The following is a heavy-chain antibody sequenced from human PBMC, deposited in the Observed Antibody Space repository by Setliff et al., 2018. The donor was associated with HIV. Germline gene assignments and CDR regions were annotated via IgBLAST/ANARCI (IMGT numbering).Heavy chain of an antibody. Sequence: SETLSLTCAVYGGALSGYYWSWVRQPPGKGLEYIGYIYSNGGTNYNPSLKSRVTISVDTSKNQFSLRLSSVTAADTAVYYCASLAAASASGYYFDYWGQGTLVT. D-gene: IGHD6-13*01. CDR3: ASLAAASASGYYFDY. CDR2: IYSNGGT. J-gene: IGHJ4*02. CDR1: GGALSGYY. V-gene: IGHV4-59*01.